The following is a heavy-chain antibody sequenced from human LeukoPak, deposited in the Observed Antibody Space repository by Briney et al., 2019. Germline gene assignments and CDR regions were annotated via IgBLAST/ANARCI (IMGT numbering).Heavy chain of an antibody. CDR1: GFTFSSYS. J-gene: IGHJ3*02. V-gene: IGHV3-21*01. CDR2: ISSSSSYI. CDR3: ARPSSSFDFWSGYYFAFDI. D-gene: IGHD3-3*01. Sequence: GGSLRLSCAAPGFTFSSYSMNWVRQAPGKGLEWVSSISSSSSYIYYADSVKGRFTISRDNAKNSLYLQMNSLRAEDTAVYYCARPSSSFDFWSGYYFAFDIWGQGTMVTVSS.